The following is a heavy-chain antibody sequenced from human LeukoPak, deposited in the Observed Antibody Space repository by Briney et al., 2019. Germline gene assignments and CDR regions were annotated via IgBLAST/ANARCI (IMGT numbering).Heavy chain of an antibody. CDR2: ISAYNGNT. J-gene: IGHJ6*03. Sequence: ASVKVSCKASGYRFTSYGISWVRQAPGQGLEWMGWISAYNGNTNYAQNLQGRVTMTTDTLTSTAYMDLRSLRSDDTAVYYCARDPSYYYGSGSAIGVHYYYYYMDVWGKGTTVTVSS. CDR1: GYRFTSYG. V-gene: IGHV1-18*01. CDR3: ARDPSYYYGSGSAIGVHYYYYYMDV. D-gene: IGHD3-10*01.